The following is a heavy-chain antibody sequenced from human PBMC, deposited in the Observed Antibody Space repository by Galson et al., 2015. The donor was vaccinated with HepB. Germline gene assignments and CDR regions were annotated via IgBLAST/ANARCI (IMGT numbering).Heavy chain of an antibody. CDR3: ARGPPSYSSSLRGVDY. V-gene: IGHV7-4-1*02. D-gene: IGHD6-13*01. Sequence: SVKVSCKASGYTFTSYAMNWVRQAPGQGLEWMGWINTNTGNPTYAQGFTGRFVFSLDTSVSTAYLQISSLKAEDTAVYYCARGPPSYSSSLRGVDYWGQGTLVTVSS. CDR1: GYTFTSYA. CDR2: INTNTGNP. J-gene: IGHJ4*02.